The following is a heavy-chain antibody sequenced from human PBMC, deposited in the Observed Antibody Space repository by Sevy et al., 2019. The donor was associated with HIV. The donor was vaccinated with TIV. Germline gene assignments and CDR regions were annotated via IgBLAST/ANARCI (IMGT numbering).Heavy chain of an antibody. Sequence: GGSLRLSCTASGFPFSSYEMNWVRQAPGKGLEWVSYITNSGTTKYYSDSVRGRFTISRDNARNSLHLQTNSLRAEDTAVYYCARDLPPSATTVAHFDCWGQGTLVTVSS. CDR3: ARDLPPSATTVAHFDC. CDR1: GFPFSSYE. J-gene: IGHJ4*02. D-gene: IGHD4-17*01. CDR2: ITNSGTTK. V-gene: IGHV3-48*03.